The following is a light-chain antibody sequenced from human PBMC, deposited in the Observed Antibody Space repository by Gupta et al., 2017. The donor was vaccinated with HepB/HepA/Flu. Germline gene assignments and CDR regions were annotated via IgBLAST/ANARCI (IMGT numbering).Light chain of an antibody. Sequence: HSVLTQPPSASATPGHRVTISCSGSSSNIGSFYVYWFQHLPGTAPKLLNFRNNQRTPGVPDRFSGSKSGTSAYLAISGLRAEEEADYYCAAWFGSLRTGVFGGGTKLTVL. V-gene: IGLV1-47*01. CDR2: RNN. CDR1: SSNIGSFY. CDR3: AAWFGSLRTGV. J-gene: IGLJ3*02.